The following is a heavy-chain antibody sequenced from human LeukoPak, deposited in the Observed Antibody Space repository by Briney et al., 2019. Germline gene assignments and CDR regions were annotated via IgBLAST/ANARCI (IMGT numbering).Heavy chain of an antibody. CDR1: GFTFSSYA. V-gene: IGHV3-30*04. D-gene: IGHD2-2*02. CDR3: ARDYGRYCSSTSCYIYYYYGMDV. J-gene: IGHJ6*02. Sequence: GGSLRLSCAASGFTFSSYAMHWVRQAPGKGLEWVAVISYDGSNKYYADSVKGRFTISRDNSKNTLYLQMNSLRAEDTAVYHCARDYGRYCSSTSCYIYYYYGMDVWGQGTTVTVSS. CDR2: ISYDGSNK.